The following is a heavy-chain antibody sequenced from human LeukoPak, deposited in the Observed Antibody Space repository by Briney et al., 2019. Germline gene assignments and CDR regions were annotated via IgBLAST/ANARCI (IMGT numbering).Heavy chain of an antibody. Sequence: GASVKVSCKASGYTFTAYYMHWVRQAPGQGLELIAWINPDRDGAIYAQRFQGRVTMTRDTSISTAYMELSRLRSDDTAMYYCARDSKYSSGHSSFCDIWGQGTMVTVSS. CDR2: INPDRDGA. D-gene: IGHD6-19*01. CDR3: ARDSKYSSGHSSFCDI. V-gene: IGHV1-2*02. CDR1: GYTFTAYY. J-gene: IGHJ3*02.